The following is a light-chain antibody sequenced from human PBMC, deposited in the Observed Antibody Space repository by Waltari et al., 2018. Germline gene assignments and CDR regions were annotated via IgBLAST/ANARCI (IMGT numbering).Light chain of an antibody. CDR1: KLGDKN. V-gene: IGLV3-1*01. Sequence: YELTQPPSVSVSSGQTATISCSGDKLGDKNVYWYHQKPGQSPVLVISRDFKRPSGFPERFSGSNSGSTATLTISGTRPMDEAEYFCQTWDRRTVVFGGGTRLTVL. J-gene: IGLJ2*01. CDR2: RDF. CDR3: QTWDRRTVV.